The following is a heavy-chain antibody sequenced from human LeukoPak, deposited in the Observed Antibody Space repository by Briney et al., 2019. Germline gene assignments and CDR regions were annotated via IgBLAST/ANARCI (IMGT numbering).Heavy chain of an antibody. J-gene: IGHJ4*02. CDR2: IRYDGSNK. D-gene: IGHD6-19*01. Sequence: GGSLRLSCAASGFTFSSYGMHWVRQAPGKGLEWVAFIRYDGSNKYYADSVKSRFTISRDNSKNTLYLQMNSLRAEDTAVYYCAKDIAVAGTIDYWGQGTQVTVSS. CDR3: AKDIAVAGTIDY. CDR1: GFTFSSYG. V-gene: IGHV3-30*02.